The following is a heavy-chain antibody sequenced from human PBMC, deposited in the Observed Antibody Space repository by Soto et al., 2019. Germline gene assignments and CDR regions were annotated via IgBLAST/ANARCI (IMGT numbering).Heavy chain of an antibody. V-gene: IGHV3-23*01. CDR2: ISGSGGST. Sequence: EVQLLESGGGLVQPGGSLRLSCAASGFTFSSYAMSWVRQAPGKGLEWVSAISGSGGSTYYADSVKGRFIISRDNSKNTLYLQMNSLRAEDTAVYYCAKDSLGYCSSTSCYTGYYFDYWGQGTLVTVSS. J-gene: IGHJ4*02. CDR3: AKDSLGYCSSTSCYTGYYFDY. D-gene: IGHD2-2*02. CDR1: GFTFSSYA.